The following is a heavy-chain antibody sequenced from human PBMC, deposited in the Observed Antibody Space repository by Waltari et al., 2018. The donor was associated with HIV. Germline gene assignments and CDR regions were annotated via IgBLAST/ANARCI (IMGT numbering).Heavy chain of an antibody. V-gene: IGHV3-23*01. D-gene: IGHD6-6*01. CDR3: AKEGIAGRPSVPDY. J-gene: IGHJ4*02. Sequence: EVQLLESGGGLVQPGGSLRLSCAASGFTFSSYAMSWVRQAPGKGVEWVSVISGSGGSTYYADVVKGRFTIARDNSKNTLYLQMNSLRAEDTAVYYCAKEGIAGRPSVPDYWGQGTLVTVSS. CDR2: ISGSGGST. CDR1: GFTFSSYA.